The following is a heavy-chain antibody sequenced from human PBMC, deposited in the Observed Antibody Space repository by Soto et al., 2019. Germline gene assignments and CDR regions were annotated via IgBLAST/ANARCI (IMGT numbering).Heavy chain of an antibody. Sequence: GGSLRLSCAASGFTFSSYGMHWVRQAPGKGLEWVAVIWYDGSNKYYADSVKGRFTISRDNSKNTLYLQMNSLRAEDTAVYYCARDXSSSSYLLLYYYYGMDVWGQGTTVTVSS. CDR3: ARDXSSSSYLLLYYYYGMDV. J-gene: IGHJ6*02. CDR1: GFTFSSYG. CDR2: IWYDGSNK. D-gene: IGHD6-6*01. V-gene: IGHV3-33*01.